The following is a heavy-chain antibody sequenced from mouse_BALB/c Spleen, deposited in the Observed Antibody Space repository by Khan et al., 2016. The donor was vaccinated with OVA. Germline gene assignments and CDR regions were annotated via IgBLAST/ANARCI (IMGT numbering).Heavy chain of an antibody. Sequence: QVQLQQSGAELVRPGASVKLSCKASGYTFTNYWINRVKQRPGQGLEWIGNVYPSASYTNYNQKFKDKATLTVAKSYRTAYMQLRSPQCDDNAVTYCTREGDDGSSFAYGGQGTLVTVSA. J-gene: IGHJ3*01. V-gene: IGHV1-69*02. D-gene: IGHD2-3*01. CDR3: TREGDDGSSFAY. CDR1: GYTFTNYW. CDR2: VYPSASYT.